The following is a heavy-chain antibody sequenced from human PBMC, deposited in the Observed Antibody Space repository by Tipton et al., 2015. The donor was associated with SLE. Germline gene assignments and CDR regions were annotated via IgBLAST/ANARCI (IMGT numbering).Heavy chain of an antibody. J-gene: IGHJ5*02. CDR2: INHSGST. D-gene: IGHD5-24*01. CDR1: GGSLSGHY. CDR3: ARVATIRGWFDP. Sequence: TLSLTCAVYGGSLSGHYWSWIRQSPAKGLEWIGEINHSGSTSYNPSLKSRVTISVDTSKNQFSLKLSSVTAADTAVYYCARVATIRGWFDPWGQGTLVTVSS. V-gene: IGHV4-34*01.